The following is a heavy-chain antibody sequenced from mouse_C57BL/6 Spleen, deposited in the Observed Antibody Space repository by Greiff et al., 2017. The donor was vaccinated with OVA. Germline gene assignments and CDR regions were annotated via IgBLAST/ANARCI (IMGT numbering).Heavy chain of an antibody. D-gene: IGHD1-1*01. V-gene: IGHV1-55*01. CDR3: ARSFYGSSYGYFDV. J-gene: IGHJ1*03. CDR1: GYTFTSYW. CDR2: IYPGSGST. Sequence: VQLQQPGAELVKPGASVKMSCKASGYTFTSYWITWVKQRPGQGLEWIGDIYPGSGSTNYNEKFKSKATLTVDTSFSTAYMQLSSLTSEDSAVYYCARSFYGSSYGYFDVWGTGTTVTVSS.